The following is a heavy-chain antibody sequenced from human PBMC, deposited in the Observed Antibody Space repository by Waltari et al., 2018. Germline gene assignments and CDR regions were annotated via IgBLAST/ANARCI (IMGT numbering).Heavy chain of an antibody. D-gene: IGHD3-22*01. Sequence: QLQLQESGPGLVKPSETLSLTCTVSGGSISSSSYYWGWIRQPPGQGLEWIGSIYYSGSTYYNPSLKSRVTISVDTSKNQFSLKLSSVTAADTAVYYCARHPNYYDSSGYYYLFDYWGQGTLVTVSS. CDR3: ARHPNYYDSSGYYYLFDY. J-gene: IGHJ4*02. CDR1: GGSISSSSYY. CDR2: IYYSGST. V-gene: IGHV4-39*01.